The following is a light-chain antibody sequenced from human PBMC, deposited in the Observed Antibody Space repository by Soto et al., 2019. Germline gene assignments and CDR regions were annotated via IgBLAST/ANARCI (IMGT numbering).Light chain of an antibody. CDR2: EAS. J-gene: IGKJ1*01. CDR3: QQYNGYSRT. Sequence: DLQMTQSPSTLSASVGDRITITCRASQSISSWLAWYQQKPGIAPKLLIYEASSLNSGVPSRFSGSGSGTEFSLTISSLQPDDFATYYCQQYNGYSRTFGQGTKVEIK. CDR1: QSISSW. V-gene: IGKV1-5*03.